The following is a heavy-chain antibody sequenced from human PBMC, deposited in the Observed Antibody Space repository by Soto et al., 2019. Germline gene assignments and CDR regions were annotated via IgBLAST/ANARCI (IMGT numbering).Heavy chain of an antibody. D-gene: IGHD3-3*02. J-gene: IGHJ5*02. CDR3: ARHSLALRKNNWFDP. CDR1: GDSIISSDFY. V-gene: IGHV4-39*01. CDR2: IFYLGSS. Sequence: SEILSLTCTVSGDSIISSDFYWGWVRQPPGKGLEWIGSIFYLGSSYYNPSLKSRVTMSVDTSKNQFSLRLRSVTAADTALYFCARHSLALRKNNWFDPWGQGIMVTV.